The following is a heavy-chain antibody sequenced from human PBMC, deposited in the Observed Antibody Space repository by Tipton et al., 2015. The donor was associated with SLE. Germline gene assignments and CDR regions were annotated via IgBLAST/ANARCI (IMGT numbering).Heavy chain of an antibody. D-gene: IGHD3-3*01. J-gene: IGHJ6*03. Sequence: LRLSCTVSGGSISSYYWSWIRQPPGKGLEWIGYIYYSGSTNYNPSLKSRVTISVDTSKNQFSLKLSSVTAADTAVYYCARDAPISGDPPGWSMDVWGKGTTVTISS. CDR2: IYYSGST. CDR3: ARDAPISGDPPGWSMDV. V-gene: IGHV4-59*01. CDR1: GGSISSYY.